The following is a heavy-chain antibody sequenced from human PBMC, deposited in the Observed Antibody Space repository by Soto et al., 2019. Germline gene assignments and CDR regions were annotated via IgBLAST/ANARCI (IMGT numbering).Heavy chain of an antibody. D-gene: IGHD5-18*01. Sequence: GGSLRLSCAASGFTFNNYAMHWVRQAPGKGLEWVAFISYDGSNKYYADSVTGRFTISRDNSRNTLYLQMNSLRAEDTAVYYCARGDGYIYGNTFDSWGQGTLVTV. V-gene: IGHV3-30-3*01. J-gene: IGHJ4*02. CDR2: ISYDGSNK. CDR1: GFTFNNYA. CDR3: ARGDGYIYGNTFDS.